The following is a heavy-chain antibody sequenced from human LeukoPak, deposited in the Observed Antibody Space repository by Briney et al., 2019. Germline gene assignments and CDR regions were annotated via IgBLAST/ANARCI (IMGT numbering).Heavy chain of an antibody. D-gene: IGHD6-19*01. CDR1: GGSFSGYY. CDR3: ARHGLSIAVAGRWFDP. J-gene: IGHJ5*02. Sequence: SETLSLTCAVYGGSFSGYYWNWIRRPPGKGLEWIGEINHSGSTNYNPSLKSRVTISVDTSKNQFSLKLSSVTAADTAVYYCARHGLSIAVAGRWFDPWGQGTLVIVSS. CDR2: INHSGST. V-gene: IGHV4-34*01.